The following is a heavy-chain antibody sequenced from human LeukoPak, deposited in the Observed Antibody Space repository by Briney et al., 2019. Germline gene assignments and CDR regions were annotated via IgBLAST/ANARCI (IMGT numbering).Heavy chain of an antibody. CDR2: IYYSGST. V-gene: IGHV4-34*01. J-gene: IGHJ3*02. CDR1: GGSLSGYY. D-gene: IGHD6-19*01. CDR3: ARPAVAGSIDI. Sequence: KASETLSLTCAVYGGSLSGYYWSWIRQPPGKGLEWIGSIYYSGSTYYNPSLKSRVAISVDTSKNQFSLKLSSVTAADTAVYYCARPAVAGSIDIWGQGTMVTVSS.